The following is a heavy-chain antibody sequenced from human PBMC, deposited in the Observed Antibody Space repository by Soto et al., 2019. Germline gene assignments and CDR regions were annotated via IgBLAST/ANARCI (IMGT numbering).Heavy chain of an antibody. J-gene: IGHJ5*02. CDR3: ARGGEARSPTNWFDP. CDR1: SGSISSSNW. Sequence: QVQLQESGPGLVKPSGTLSLTCAVSSGSISSSNWWSWVRQPPGKGLEWIGEIYHSGSTNYNPSLKSRVTISVDKSKNQFSLKLSSVTATDTAVYYCARGGEARSPTNWFDPWGQGTLVTVSS. V-gene: IGHV4-4*02. CDR2: IYHSGST. D-gene: IGHD3-10*01.